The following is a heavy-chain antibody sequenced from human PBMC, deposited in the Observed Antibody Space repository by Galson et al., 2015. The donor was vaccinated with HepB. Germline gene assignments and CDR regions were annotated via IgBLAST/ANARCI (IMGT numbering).Heavy chain of an antibody. CDR3: ARPKDVGSGGPLHFDY. V-gene: IGHV3-23*01. D-gene: IGHD6-19*01. Sequence: SLRLSCAASGFNFRRYAMSWVRQAPGRGLEWVSGISGSGFFTNYAASVTGRFTISRDNSQNKMYLQMNSLGAEDTAVYSCARPKDVGSGGPLHFDYWGQGTLVTGSS. CDR2: ISGSGFFT. J-gene: IGHJ4*02. CDR1: GFNFRRYA.